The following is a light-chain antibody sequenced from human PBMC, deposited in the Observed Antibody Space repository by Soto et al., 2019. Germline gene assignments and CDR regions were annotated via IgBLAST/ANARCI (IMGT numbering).Light chain of an antibody. J-gene: IGKJ4*01. Sequence: DVEISQCPCSLAASVGDRVTITCQASQDISNYLNWYQQKPGKAPKLLIHDASNLETGVPSRFSGSGSGTDFTFTISSLQPEDIATYYCQQYDNLPLTFGGGTKVDIK. V-gene: IGKV1-33*01. CDR1: QDISNY. CDR2: DAS. CDR3: QQYDNLPLT.